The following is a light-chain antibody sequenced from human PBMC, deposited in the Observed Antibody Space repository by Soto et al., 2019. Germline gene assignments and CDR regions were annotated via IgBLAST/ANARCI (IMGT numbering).Light chain of an antibody. CDR1: SSNIGSNT. J-gene: IGLJ2*01. V-gene: IGLV1-44*01. Sequence: QSVLTQPPSAFGSPGQRVTISCSGSSSNIGSNTVNWYQQLPGTAPKLVIYSNNQRPSGVPDRFSGSKSGTSASLAISGLQSEDEADYYCVAWDDSLXGYVVFGGGSKVTVL. CDR2: SNN. CDR3: VAWDDSLXGYVV.